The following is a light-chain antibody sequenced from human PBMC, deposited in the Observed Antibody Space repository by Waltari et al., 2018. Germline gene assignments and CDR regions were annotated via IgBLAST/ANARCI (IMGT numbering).Light chain of an antibody. CDR1: NSNIGKYN. Sequence: QSVLTQPPSASGTPGQRVTISCSGSNSNIGKYNVYWYQQVPGTAPKLLIYRNNQRPSGCPDRFSGSKSDTSASLAISGLRSDDEADYYCAAWDDSLYGVFGGGTKLTVL. J-gene: IGLJ3*02. CDR2: RNN. V-gene: IGLV1-47*01. CDR3: AAWDDSLYGV.